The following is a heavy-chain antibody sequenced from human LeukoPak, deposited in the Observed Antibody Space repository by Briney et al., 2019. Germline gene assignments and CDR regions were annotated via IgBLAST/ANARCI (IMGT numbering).Heavy chain of an antibody. V-gene: IGHV4-59*01. J-gene: IGHJ6*03. CDR1: GGSISSYY. CDR2: IYYSGST. Sequence: SETLFLTCTVSGGSISSYYWSWIRQPPGKGLEWIGYIYYSGSTNYNPSLKSRVTISVDTSKNQFSLKLSSVTAADTAVYYCARCNDFWSGYSYYYYYYMDVWGKGTTVTVSS. D-gene: IGHD3-3*01. CDR3: ARCNDFWSGYSYYYYYYMDV.